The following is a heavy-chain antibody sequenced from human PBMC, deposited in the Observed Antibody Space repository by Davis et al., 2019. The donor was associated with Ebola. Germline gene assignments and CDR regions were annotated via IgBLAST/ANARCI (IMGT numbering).Heavy chain of an antibody. J-gene: IGHJ4*02. V-gene: IGHV1-18*01. CDR1: GFTFSSYG. Sequence: GESLKISCAASGFTFSSYGMHWVRQAPGQGLEWMGWISAYNGNTNYAQKLQGRVTMTTDTSTSTAYMELRSLTSDDTAVYYCASGSGSSDYWGQGTLVTVSS. CDR3: ASGSGSSDY. CDR2: ISAYNGNT. D-gene: IGHD3-10*01.